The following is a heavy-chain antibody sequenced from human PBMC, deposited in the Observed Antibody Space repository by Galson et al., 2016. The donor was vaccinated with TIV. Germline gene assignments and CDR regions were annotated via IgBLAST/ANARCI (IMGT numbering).Heavy chain of an antibody. CDR2: IDWDDDK. J-gene: IGHJ4*02. CDR1: GFSLSTYGMS. D-gene: IGHD3-3*01. CDR3: ARAPISIFGLATSYYFDY. V-gene: IGHV2-70*17. Sequence: PALVKPTQTLTLTCTFSGFSLSTYGMSVGWIRQPPGKALEWLARIDWDDDKFYNSSLKTRLTISKDISRNQVVLTMTNMDPVDTATHYCARAPISIFGLATSYYFDYWGQGTLVTVSS.